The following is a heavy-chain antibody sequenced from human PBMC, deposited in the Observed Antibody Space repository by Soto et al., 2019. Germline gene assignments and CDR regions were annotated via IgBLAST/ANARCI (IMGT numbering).Heavy chain of an antibody. D-gene: IGHD3-10*01. CDR2: IKQDGRQT. V-gene: IGHV3-7*01. Sequence: EVQLVESGGGLVQPGGSLRISCAASGFTFSAFSMTWVRQAPGKGLEWVATIKQDGRQTNYVDSVKGRFTISRDNSKKSVHLQMNSLRAEDTGLYYCAKMGGDFGERNAYWGQGTLVTVSS. J-gene: IGHJ4*02. CDR3: AKMGGDFGERNAY. CDR1: GFTFSAFS.